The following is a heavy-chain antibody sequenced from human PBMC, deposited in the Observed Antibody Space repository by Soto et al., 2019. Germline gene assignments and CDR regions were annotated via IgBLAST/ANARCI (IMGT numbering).Heavy chain of an antibody. Sequence: PVGSLGLSCAASGFTFRNYATSWVRQAPGKGLEWVSSISGSGGSTYYADSVKGRFTISRDNSKNTLYLQMNSLRAEDTALYYCARDSGYGSGTSVNHRLAYWGHGNLV. CDR1: GFTFRNYA. D-gene: IGHD3-10*01. CDR2: ISGSGGST. J-gene: IGHJ4*01. CDR3: ARDSGYGSGTSVNHRLAY. V-gene: IGHV3-23*01.